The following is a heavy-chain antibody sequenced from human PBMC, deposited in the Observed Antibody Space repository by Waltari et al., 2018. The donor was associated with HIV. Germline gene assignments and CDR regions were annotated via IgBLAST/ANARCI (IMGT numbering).Heavy chain of an antibody. Sequence: QVQLQQWAAGLLKPSETLSLTCAVYGGSFSGYYWTWIRQPPGKGLEWIGKINHSGSTNYNPSLKSRVTISIDTSKKQFSLKLTSVTAADTAIYYCTRQAPHSYWGQGTLVTVSS. V-gene: IGHV4-34*02. CDR2: INHSGST. CDR1: GGSFSGYY. J-gene: IGHJ4*02. CDR3: TRQAPHSY.